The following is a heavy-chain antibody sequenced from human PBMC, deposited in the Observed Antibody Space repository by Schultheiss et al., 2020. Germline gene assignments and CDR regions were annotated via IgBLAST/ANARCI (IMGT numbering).Heavy chain of an antibody. CDR3: TTLSTSIAARPGVDY. J-gene: IGHJ4*02. CDR2: IKSKTDGGTT. D-gene: IGHD6-6*01. CDR1: GFTFSNAW. Sequence: GGSLRLSCAASGFTFSNAWMNWVRQAPGKGLEWVGRIKSKTDGGTTDYAAPVKGRFTISRDDSKNTLYLQMNSLKTEDTAVYYCTTLSTSIAARPGVDYWGQGTLVTVSS. V-gene: IGHV3-15*07.